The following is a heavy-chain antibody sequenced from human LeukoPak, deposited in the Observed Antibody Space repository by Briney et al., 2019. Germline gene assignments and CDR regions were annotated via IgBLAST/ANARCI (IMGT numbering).Heavy chain of an antibody. J-gene: IGHJ6*03. CDR3: AKGGGYEAQYYYYYLDV. CDR1: GFTFSSYG. V-gene: IGHV3-30*02. D-gene: IGHD5-12*01. CDR2: IRYDGSNK. Sequence: GGSLRLSCAASGFTFSSYGMYWVRQAPGEGLEWVAFIRYDGSNKYYADSVKGRFTVSRDNSKNTLYLQMKSLRAEDTAVYYCAKGGGYEAQYYYYYLDVWGKGTTVTIPS.